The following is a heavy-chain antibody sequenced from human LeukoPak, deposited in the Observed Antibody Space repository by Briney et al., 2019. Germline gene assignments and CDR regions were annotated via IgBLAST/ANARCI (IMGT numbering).Heavy chain of an antibody. CDR3: AKGVCSTSCYPGDY. CDR2: ISYDGSTK. J-gene: IGHJ4*02. D-gene: IGHD2-2*01. V-gene: IGHV3-30*18. Sequence: GGSLRLSCTASGFTFSTYGMHWVRQAPGKGLEWVTLISYDGSTKYYSDSVKGRFTLSRDNSKNTLYLQMNSLRAEDTAVYCCAKGVCSTSCYPGDYWGQGTLVTVSS. CDR1: GFTFSTYG.